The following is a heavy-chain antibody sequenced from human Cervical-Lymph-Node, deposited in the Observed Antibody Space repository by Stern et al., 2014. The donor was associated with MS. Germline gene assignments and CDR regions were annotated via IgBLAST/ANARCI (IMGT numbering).Heavy chain of an antibody. CDR1: GDSISSGNYY. J-gene: IGHJ4*02. V-gene: IGHV4-61*02. CDR3: ATQGRALAPD. CDR2: IYSSGTT. Sequence: QLQLQESGPGLVKPSQTLSLTCTVSGDSISSGNYYWSWIRQPAGKGLEWIGRIYSSGTTYYNPSLRSRVTISIDTSNNQFSLKLTLVTATDTAVYYCATQGRALAPDWGQGTLVTVSS.